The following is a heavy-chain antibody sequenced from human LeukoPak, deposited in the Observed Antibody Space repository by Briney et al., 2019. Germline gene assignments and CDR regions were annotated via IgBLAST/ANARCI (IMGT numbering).Heavy chain of an antibody. J-gene: IGHJ3*02. CDR3: ARDKNFDI. V-gene: IGHV4-34*01. CDR2: INHSGST. CDR1: GGSSSGYY. Sequence: SETLSLTCAVYGGSSSGYYWSWIRQPPGKGLEWIGEINHSGSTNYNPSLKSRVTISVDTSKNQFSLKLSSVTAADTAVYYCARDKNFDIWGQGTMVTVSS.